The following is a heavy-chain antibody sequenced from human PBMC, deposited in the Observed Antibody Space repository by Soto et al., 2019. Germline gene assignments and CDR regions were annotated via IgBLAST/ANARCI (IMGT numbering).Heavy chain of an antibody. Sequence: QAQLVQSGAAVRKPGASMKVSCKASGYTFYSHSISWVRQAPGQGLEWMGRINADYGNTQYAQKFRGRVTMTTDTSTTTVYMEMPNLRSDDTAVYYCAMCIQGEYYYGMDVCGQGTTVTVSS. J-gene: IGHJ6*02. D-gene: IGHD5-18*01. CDR1: GYTFYSHS. CDR3: AMCIQGEYYYGMDV. V-gene: IGHV1-18*01. CDR2: INADYGNT.